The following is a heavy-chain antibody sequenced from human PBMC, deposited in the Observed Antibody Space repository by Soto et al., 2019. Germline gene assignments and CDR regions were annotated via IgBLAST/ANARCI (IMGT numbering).Heavy chain of an antibody. CDR3: ARGVGGAYDFWSGEFDP. J-gene: IGHJ5*02. V-gene: IGHV4-30-2*01. CDR2: IYHSGRT. CDR1: GGSISSGGYS. D-gene: IGHD3-3*01. Sequence: QLQLQESGSGLVKPSQTLSLTCAVSGGSISSGGYSWSWIRQPPGKGLEWIGYIYHSGRTYYNPALKSRVPISVDRSKNQFSLKLSSVTAADTAVYYCARGVGGAYDFWSGEFDPWGQGTLVTVAS.